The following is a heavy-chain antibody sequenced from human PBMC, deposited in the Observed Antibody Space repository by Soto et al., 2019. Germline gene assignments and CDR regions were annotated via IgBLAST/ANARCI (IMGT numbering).Heavy chain of an antibody. V-gene: IGHV5-51*01. CDR2: MYPGDSDT. CDR3: ARVTRDCDITGCYYSGN. Sequence: GESLNISCRGPGYDFSTNRFGWVRQLPGRGLEWVGIMYPGDSDTRLNPSPQGHVTLSADVTVSTAFLQWRSSKTSDSGMYFCARVTRDCDITGCYYSGNWGHGT. J-gene: IGHJ4*01. CDR1: GYDFSTNR. D-gene: IGHD1-20*01.